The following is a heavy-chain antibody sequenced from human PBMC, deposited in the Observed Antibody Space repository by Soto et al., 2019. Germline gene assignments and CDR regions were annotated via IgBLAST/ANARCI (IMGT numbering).Heavy chain of an antibody. V-gene: IGHV4-59*01. D-gene: IGHD1-1*01. CDR2: IYYIGST. CDR1: GGSISSYY. J-gene: IGHJ5*02. CDR3: GREEVRSNWFDP. Sequence: PSETLSLTCTVSGGSISSYYWSWIRQPPGKGLEWIGYIYYIGSTNYNPSLKSRVTISVDTSKNQFSLKLSSVTAADTAVYYCGREEVRSNWFDPWGQGTLVTVSS.